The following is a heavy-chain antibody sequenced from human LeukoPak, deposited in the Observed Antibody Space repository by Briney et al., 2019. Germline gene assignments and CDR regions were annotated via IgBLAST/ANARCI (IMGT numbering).Heavy chain of an antibody. CDR3: ARDGLLDYVWGSYRLRYDAFDI. D-gene: IGHD3-16*02. CDR2: INSDGGST. V-gene: IGHV3-74*01. J-gene: IGHJ3*02. Sequence: PGGSLRLSCAASGFTFSSYWMHWVRQAPGKGLVWVSRINSDGGSTSYADSVKGRFTISRDNAKNTLYLQMNSLRAEDTAVYYCARDGLLDYVWGSYRLRYDAFDIWGQGTMVTVSS. CDR1: GFTFSSYW.